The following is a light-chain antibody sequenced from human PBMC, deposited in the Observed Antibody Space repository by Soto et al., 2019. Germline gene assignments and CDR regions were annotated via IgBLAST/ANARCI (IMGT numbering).Light chain of an antibody. CDR2: AAS. CDR3: QQSYSTPIN. V-gene: IGKV1-39*01. Sequence: DIQLTQSPSSLSASVGDRVTITCRVSQGISSYLNWYQQKPGKAPKLLISAASNLESGVPSRFSGSGSGTDFTLTISSLQPEDFATYHCQQSYSTPINFGQGTRLEIK. CDR1: QGISSY. J-gene: IGKJ5*01.